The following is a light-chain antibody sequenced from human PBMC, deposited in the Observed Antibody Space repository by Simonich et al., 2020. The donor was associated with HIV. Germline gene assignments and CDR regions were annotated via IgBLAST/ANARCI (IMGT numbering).Light chain of an antibody. Sequence: EIVLTQSPGTLSLSPGERATLSCRASQSVSSSYLAWYQQKPGQAPRLLIYGASTRATGIPVRFSGRGSGTEFTLTISSLQSEDFAVYFCQQYDNWPTFGGGTKVEIK. CDR2: GAS. J-gene: IGKJ4*01. CDR3: QQYDNWPT. V-gene: IGKV3-15*01. CDR1: QSVSSSY.